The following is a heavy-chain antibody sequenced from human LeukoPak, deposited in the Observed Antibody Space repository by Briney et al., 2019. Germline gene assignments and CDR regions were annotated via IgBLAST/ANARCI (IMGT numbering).Heavy chain of an antibody. CDR2: IYYSGST. CDR1: GGSISSSSYY. V-gene: IGHV4-39*07. Sequence: PSETLSLTCTVSGGSISSSSYYWGWIRQPPGKGLEWIGSIYYSGSTNYNPSLKSRVTISVDTSKNQFSLKLSSVTAADTAVYYCARGEMATIGFDYWGQGTLVTVSS. D-gene: IGHD5-24*01. CDR3: ARGEMATIGFDY. J-gene: IGHJ4*02.